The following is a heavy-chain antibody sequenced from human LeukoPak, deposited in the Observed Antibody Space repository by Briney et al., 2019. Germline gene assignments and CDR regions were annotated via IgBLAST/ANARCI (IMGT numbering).Heavy chain of an antibody. CDR2: ISSSGSTI. V-gene: IGHV3-11*04. D-gene: IGHD4-17*01. Sequence: GGSLRLSCAASGFTFSDYYMSWIRQAPGKGLEWVSYISSSGSTIYYADPVKGRFTISRDNAKNSLYLQMNSLRAEDTAVYYCARQEDHDYGDYYFDYWGQGTLVTVSS. J-gene: IGHJ4*02. CDR1: GFTFSDYY. CDR3: ARQEDHDYGDYYFDY.